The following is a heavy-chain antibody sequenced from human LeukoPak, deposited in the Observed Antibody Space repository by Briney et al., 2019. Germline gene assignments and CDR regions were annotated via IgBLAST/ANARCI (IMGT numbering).Heavy chain of an antibody. D-gene: IGHD6-13*01. V-gene: IGHV1-69*13. CDR1: SRNYA. Sequence: SVKVSCKGASRNYAFSWVRQAHGQGLEWMGGIIPIFGTANYAQKFQGRVTITADESTSTAYMELSSLRSEDTAVYYCARDSHSSSWSYYFDYWGQGTLVTVSS. CDR3: ARDSHSSSWSYYFDY. J-gene: IGHJ4*02. CDR2: IIPIFGTA.